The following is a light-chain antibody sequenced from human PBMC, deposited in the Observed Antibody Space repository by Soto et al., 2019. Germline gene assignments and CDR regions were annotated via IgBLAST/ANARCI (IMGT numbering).Light chain of an antibody. CDR2: GAS. CDR1: QSISSRN. V-gene: IGKV3-20*01. CDR3: QQHGISHIT. Sequence: ESVLKKSPGTLSLYPGERAIISCRATQSISSRNLAWYQQKPGQPPRLLIFGASSRATGIPDRFSGSGSGTDFTLTISRLEPGDFAVYYCQQHGISHITFGQGTRLEIK. J-gene: IGKJ5*01.